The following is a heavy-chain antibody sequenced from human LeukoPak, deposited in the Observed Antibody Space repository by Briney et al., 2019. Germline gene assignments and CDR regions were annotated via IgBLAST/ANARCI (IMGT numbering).Heavy chain of an antibody. V-gene: IGHV3-30-3*01. J-gene: IGHJ5*01. CDR2: ISYDGSNK. Sequence: GGSLRLSCAASGFTFSSYALHWVRQAPGKGLEWVAVISYDGSNKDYADSVKGRFTISRDNSKNTLYLQMNSLRAEDTAVYYCARPGDRSGYYYWFGYWGQGTLATVSS. D-gene: IGHD3-22*01. CDR3: ARPGDRSGYYYWFGY. CDR1: GFTFSSYA.